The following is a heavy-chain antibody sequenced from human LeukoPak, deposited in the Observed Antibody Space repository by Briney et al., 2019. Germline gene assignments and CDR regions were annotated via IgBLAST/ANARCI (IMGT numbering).Heavy chain of an antibody. CDR2: TSSSDDGK. J-gene: IGHJ4*02. CDR1: GFTFSNAW. V-gene: IGHV3-23*01. CDR3: AKAPVTSCRGAFCYPFDS. D-gene: IGHD2-15*01. Sequence: SGGSLRLSCAASGFTFSNAWMSWVRRAPGKGLEWVSATSSSDDGKYYADSVRGRFTISRDNSRNTMYLQMNSLRAEDAAVYYCAKAPVTSCRGAFCYPFDSWGQGTLVTVSS.